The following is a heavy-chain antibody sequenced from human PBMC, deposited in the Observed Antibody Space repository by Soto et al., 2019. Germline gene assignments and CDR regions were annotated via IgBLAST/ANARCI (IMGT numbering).Heavy chain of an antibody. J-gene: IGHJ4*02. V-gene: IGHV1-69*02. CDR2: IIPILGIA. D-gene: IGHD1-26*01. CDR1: GGTFSSYT. CDR3: ARALTVGATVDY. Sequence: QVQLVQSEAEVKKPGSSVKVSCKASGGTFSSYTIRWVRQAPGQGLEWMGRIIPILGIAKYAQKFQGRVTITADKSTSTAYMELSSLRSEDTAVYYCARALTVGATVDYWGQGTLVTVSS.